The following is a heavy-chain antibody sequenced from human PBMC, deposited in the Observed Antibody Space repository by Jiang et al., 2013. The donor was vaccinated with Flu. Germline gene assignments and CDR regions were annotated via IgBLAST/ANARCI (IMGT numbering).Heavy chain of an antibody. D-gene: IGHD1-14*01. CDR3: ARAGTSAAFDI. Sequence: PGKGLEWVSYISSSSSYTNYADSVKGRFTISRDNAKNSLYLQMNSLRAEDTAVYYCARAGTSAAFDIWGQGTMVTVSS. CDR2: ISSSSSYT. V-gene: IGHV3-11*05. J-gene: IGHJ3*02.